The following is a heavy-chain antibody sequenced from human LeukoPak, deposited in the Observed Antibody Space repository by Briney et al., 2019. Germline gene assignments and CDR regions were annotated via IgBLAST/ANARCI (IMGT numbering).Heavy chain of an antibody. D-gene: IGHD3-22*01. Sequence: SETLSLTCTVSGGSISSGSYYWSWIRQPAGKGLEWIGRIYTSGSTNYNPSLKSRVTISVDTSKNQFSLKLSSVTAVDTAVYYCARDPIRPYYYDSSGYGAFDIWGQGTMVTVSS. CDR2: IYTSGST. V-gene: IGHV4-61*02. J-gene: IGHJ3*02. CDR3: ARDPIRPYYYDSSGYGAFDI. CDR1: GGSISSGSYY.